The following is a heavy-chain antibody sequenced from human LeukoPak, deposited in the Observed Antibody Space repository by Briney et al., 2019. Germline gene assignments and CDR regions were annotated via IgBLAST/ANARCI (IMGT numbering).Heavy chain of an antibody. D-gene: IGHD6-13*01. V-gene: IGHV3-23*01. CDR3: AKDRGAAAGPYYFDY. CDR1: GFTFSSYA. J-gene: IGHJ4*02. CDR2: ISGSGSST. Sequence: PGGSLRLSCAASGFTFSSYAMSWVRQARGKGLEWVSVISGSGSSTYHADSVKGRFTISRDNSKTTVYLQVNSLRADDTAVYYCAKDRGAAAGPYYFDYWGQGTLVTVSA.